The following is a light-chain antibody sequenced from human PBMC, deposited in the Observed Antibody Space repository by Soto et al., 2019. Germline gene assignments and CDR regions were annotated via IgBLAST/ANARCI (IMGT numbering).Light chain of an antibody. J-gene: IGLJ1*01. CDR3: GTWDTSLSVFV. Sequence: QSALTQPASVSGSPGQSITISCTGTSGDIGSYNRVSWYQQHPGKAPKLIIYDNNKRPSGIPDRFSGSKSGTSATLGITGLQTGDEADYYCGTWDTSLSVFVFGTGTKVTVL. CDR2: DNN. CDR1: SGDIGSYNR. V-gene: IGLV1-51*01.